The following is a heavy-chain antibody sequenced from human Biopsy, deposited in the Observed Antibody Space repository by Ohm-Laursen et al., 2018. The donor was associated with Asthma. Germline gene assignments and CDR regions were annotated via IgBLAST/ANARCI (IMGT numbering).Heavy chain of an antibody. CDR3: ARGDSSGWSHYYFDY. J-gene: IGHJ4*02. V-gene: IGHV3-53*01. D-gene: IGHD6-19*01. CDR2: IYSGGTS. CDR1: GFTFSSYS. Sequence: SLGLSCTASGFTFSSYSMNWVRQAPGKGLEWVSVIYSGGTSDTADSVRGRFTISRDFYKNTLYLQMDSLRAEDTAVYYCARGDSSGWSHYYFDYWGQGTLVTVSS.